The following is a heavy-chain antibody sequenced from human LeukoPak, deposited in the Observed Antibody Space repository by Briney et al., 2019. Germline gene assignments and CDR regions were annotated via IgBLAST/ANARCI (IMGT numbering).Heavy chain of an antibody. CDR1: GFIFSDHY. V-gene: IGHV3-72*01. CDR3: ARTYSASWTRTYFDY. J-gene: IGHJ4*02. CDR2: IRNRANDYTT. Sequence: PGGSLRLSCAASGFIFSDHYMDWVRQAPGKGLEWVGRIRNRANDYTTQYAASVKGTFTISRDDSTNSLYLQMNSLKTEDTAVYFCARTYSASWTRTYFDYWGQGTLVTVSS. D-gene: IGHD6-13*01.